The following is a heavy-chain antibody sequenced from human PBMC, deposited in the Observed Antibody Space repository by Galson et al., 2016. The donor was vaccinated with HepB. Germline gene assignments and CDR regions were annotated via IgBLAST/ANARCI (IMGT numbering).Heavy chain of an antibody. CDR2: IYSAGNT. CDR3: ARVYLWRFDP. CDR1: GFTVSGNY. D-gene: IGHD2-21*01. J-gene: IGHJ5*02. Sequence: SLRLSCAASGFTVSGNYMTWVRQAPGKGLEWVSLIYSAGNTYYAESVKGRFTISRDESKNMLYLQMNSLKVEDTAVYYCARVYLWRFDPWGQGTLVTVSS. V-gene: IGHV3-53*01.